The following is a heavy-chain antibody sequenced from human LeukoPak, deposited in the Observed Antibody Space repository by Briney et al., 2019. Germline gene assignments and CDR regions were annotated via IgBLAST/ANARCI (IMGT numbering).Heavy chain of an antibody. CDR1: GGSVSSGSYY. J-gene: IGHJ4*02. CDR3: AGALGGDYVPLYYFGY. CDR2: IYYSGST. V-gene: IGHV4-61*01. D-gene: IGHD4-17*01. Sequence: SETLSLTCTVSGGSVSSGSYYWSWIRQPPGKGLEWIGCIYYSGSTNYNPFLKSRVTISVDTSKNQLSLKLSSVTAADTAVYYCAGALGGDYVPLYYFGYGGQGTVVTVSS.